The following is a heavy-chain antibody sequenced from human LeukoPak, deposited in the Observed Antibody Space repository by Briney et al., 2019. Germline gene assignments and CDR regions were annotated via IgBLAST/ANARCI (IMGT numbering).Heavy chain of an antibody. CDR3: TRDLEY. Sequence: GGSLRLSCGASGYTLSDYTTNWVRQAPGKGPEWISYISSGGSVMHYADSVKGRFTISRDNVENSLYLQMNSLRVEDTAVYYCTRDLEYWGQGVLVTVSS. CDR1: GYTLSDYT. J-gene: IGHJ4*02. V-gene: IGHV3-48*01. CDR2: ISSGGSVM.